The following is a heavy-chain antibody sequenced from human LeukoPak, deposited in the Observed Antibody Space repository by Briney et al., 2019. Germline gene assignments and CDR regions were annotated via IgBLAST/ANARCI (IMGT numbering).Heavy chain of an antibody. Sequence: GGSLRLSCAASGFTFSIYEMNWVRQAPGKGLEWVSYISSSRSNTIYYADSVKGRFTISRDDAKNSLYLQMNSLRAEDTAVYYCARDLDYYGSVNYVPGFPYYWGQGTLVTVSS. CDR3: ARDLDYYGSVNYVPGFPYY. J-gene: IGHJ4*02. D-gene: IGHD3-10*01. V-gene: IGHV3-48*03. CDR1: GFTFSIYE. CDR2: ISSSRSNTI.